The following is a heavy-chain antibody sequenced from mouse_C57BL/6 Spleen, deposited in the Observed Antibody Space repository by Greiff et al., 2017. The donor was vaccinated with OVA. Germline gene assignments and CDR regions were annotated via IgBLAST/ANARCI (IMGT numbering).Heavy chain of an antibody. Sequence: VQLQQPGAELVKPGASVKMSCKASGYTFTSYWITWVKQRPGQGLEWIGDIYPGSGSTNYNEKFKSKATLTVDTSSSTAYMQLSSLTSEDSAVYYCARGASYYYGSHWYFDVWGTGTTVTVSS. CDR1: GYTFTSYW. D-gene: IGHD1-1*01. CDR2: IYPGSGST. V-gene: IGHV1-55*01. J-gene: IGHJ1*03. CDR3: ARGASYYYGSHWYFDV.